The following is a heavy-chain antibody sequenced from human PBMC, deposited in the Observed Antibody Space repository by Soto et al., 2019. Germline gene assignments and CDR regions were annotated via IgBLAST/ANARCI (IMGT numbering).Heavy chain of an antibody. CDR2: ISGSGGST. V-gene: IGHV3-23*01. CDR1: GFTFSSYA. J-gene: IGHJ6*02. CDR3: ARWPSTGYYDFWSGYASKGLDPDYGMDV. D-gene: IGHD3-3*01. Sequence: GGSLRLSCAASGFTFSSYAMSWVRQAPGKGLEWVSAISGSGGSTYYADSVKGRFTISRDNSKNTLYLQMNSLRAEDTAVYYCARWPSTGYYDFWSGYASKGLDPDYGMDVWGQGTTVTVSS.